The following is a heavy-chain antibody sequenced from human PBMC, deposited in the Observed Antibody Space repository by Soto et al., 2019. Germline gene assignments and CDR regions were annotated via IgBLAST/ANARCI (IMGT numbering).Heavy chain of an antibody. V-gene: IGHV3-23*01. CDR3: AKGGYYTLLDI. CDR1: GFPFSSYA. CDR2: ISGSGGRT. Sequence: EMQLLESGGGLVQPGGSLRLSCVASGFPFSSYAMSWVRQTPGKGLEWVSGISGSGGRTYYADSVKGRFTISRDNSNNTLSLQMHILRAEDTAVYFCAKGGYYTLLDIWGQGTMVTASA. J-gene: IGHJ3*02. D-gene: IGHD3-3*01.